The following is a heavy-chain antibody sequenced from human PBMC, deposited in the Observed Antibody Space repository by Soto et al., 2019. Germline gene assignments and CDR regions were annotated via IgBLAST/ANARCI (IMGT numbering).Heavy chain of an antibody. CDR2: ISGSGGST. J-gene: IGHJ6*03. CDR1: GFTFSSYA. CDR3: AKIPYNWNDPAGIVYYYYYMDV. D-gene: IGHD1-1*01. Sequence: GGSLRLSCAASGFTFSSYAMSWVRQAPGKGLEWVSAISGSGGSTYYADSVKGRFTISRDNSKNTLYLQMNSLRAEDTAVYYCAKIPYNWNDPAGIVYYYYYMDVWGKGTTVTISS. V-gene: IGHV3-23*01.